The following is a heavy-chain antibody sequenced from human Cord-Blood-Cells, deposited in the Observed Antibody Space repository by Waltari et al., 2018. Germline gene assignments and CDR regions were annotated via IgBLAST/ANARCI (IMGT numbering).Heavy chain of an antibody. Sequence: VQLAQSGAEVKSPGASVKGSCTASWYPCNRCGMHWVRQAPGQRLEWMGWTNAGNGNTQYSHKVEGRANITRDTCASTAYMELTSQSSEVTAVYYCARGLEVAADGYFDYWGQRPLVTVS. CDR3: ARGLEVAADGYFDY. V-gene: IGHV1-3*01. D-gene: IGHD6-13*01. CDR2: TNAGNGNT. J-gene: IGHJ4*02. CDR1: WYPCNRCG.